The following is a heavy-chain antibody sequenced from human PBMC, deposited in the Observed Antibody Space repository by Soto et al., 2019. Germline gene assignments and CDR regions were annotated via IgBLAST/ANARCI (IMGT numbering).Heavy chain of an antibody. Sequence: SVKVSCKASGGTFSSYAISWVRQAPGQGLEWMGGIIPIFGTANYAQKFQGRVTITADESTSTAYMELSSLRSEDTAVYYCATLDQDSYGSEHPVYYYYGMDIWGQ. CDR3: ATLDQDSYGSEHPVYYYYGMDI. D-gene: IGHD5-18*01. CDR1: GGTFSSYA. V-gene: IGHV1-69*13. J-gene: IGHJ6*02. CDR2: IIPIFGTA.